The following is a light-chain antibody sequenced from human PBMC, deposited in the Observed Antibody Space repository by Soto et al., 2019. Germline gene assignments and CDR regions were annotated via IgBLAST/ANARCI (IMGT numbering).Light chain of an antibody. J-gene: IGKJ3*01. V-gene: IGKV3-20*01. Sequence: EIVVTQSPGTLSLSPGERATLSCRASQSVSSNYLAWYQQKPGQAPRLLIYGASSRASDIPDRFSGSGSGTDFTLIISRLEPEDFAMYYCQKYGSTPFTFGPGTKVDGK. CDR2: GAS. CDR1: QSVSSNY. CDR3: QKYGSTPFT.